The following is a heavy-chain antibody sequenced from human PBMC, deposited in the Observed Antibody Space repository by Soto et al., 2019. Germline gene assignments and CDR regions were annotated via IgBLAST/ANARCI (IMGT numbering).Heavy chain of an antibody. J-gene: IGHJ4*02. Sequence: QVQLQESGPGLVKPSETLSLTCTVSGGSISSYYWSWIRQPPGKGLDYIGYIHYSGSTNYNPSLKSRVTISLDTSKNQFSLKLSSVTAADTAVYYCARHGLRLDYWGQGTLVTVSS. V-gene: IGHV4-59*08. CDR2: IHYSGST. CDR3: ARHGLRLDY. CDR1: GGSISSYY.